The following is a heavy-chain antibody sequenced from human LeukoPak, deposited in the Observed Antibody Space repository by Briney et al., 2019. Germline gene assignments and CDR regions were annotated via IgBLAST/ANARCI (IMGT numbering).Heavy chain of an antibody. CDR2: ISSSGSTI. Sequence: GGSLRLSCAASGFTFSDYYMSWIRQAPGKGLEWVSYISSSGSTIYYADSVKGRFTISRDNAENSLYLQMNTLRAEDTAVYYCARDPRPFGCTTDNCPRYYFDYWGQGTLVTVSS. V-gene: IGHV3-11*04. CDR1: GFTFSDYY. D-gene: IGHD2-8*01. J-gene: IGHJ4*02. CDR3: ARDPRPFGCTTDNCPRYYFDY.